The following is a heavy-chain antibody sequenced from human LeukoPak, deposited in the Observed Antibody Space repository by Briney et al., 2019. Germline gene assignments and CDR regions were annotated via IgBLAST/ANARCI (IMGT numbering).Heavy chain of an antibody. V-gene: IGHV3-30*02. CDR1: GFAFNSYG. J-gene: IGHJ4*02. CDR2: IRYDGSNK. Sequence: PGGSLRLSCAASGFAFNSYGMHWVRQTPGKGLEWVAFIRYDGSNKYYADSVKGRFTISRDNSKNMLYLQMNSLRAEDTAVYYCAKDLRRYYDILTGYGGEYWGQGTLVTVSS. CDR3: AKDLRRYYDILTGYGGEY. D-gene: IGHD3-9*01.